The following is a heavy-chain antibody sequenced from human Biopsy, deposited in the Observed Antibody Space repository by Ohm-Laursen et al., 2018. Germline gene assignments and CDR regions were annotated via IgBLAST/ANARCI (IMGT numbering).Heavy chain of an antibody. V-gene: IGHV4-34*01. CDR3: VRGVDYYDPYHYYALDV. Sequence: TLSLTCAEYGESFNGYYWSWIRQTPGKGLEWIGEINHSGRTNYNPSLKSRVTISVDTSKNHFSLKVRSVTAADTAVYYCVRGVDYYDPYHYYALDVWGQGTTVTVSS. CDR1: GESFNGYY. J-gene: IGHJ6*02. CDR2: INHSGRT. D-gene: IGHD3-22*01.